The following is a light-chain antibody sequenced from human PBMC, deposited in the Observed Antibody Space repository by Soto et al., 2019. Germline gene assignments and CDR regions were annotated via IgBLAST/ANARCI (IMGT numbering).Light chain of an antibody. CDR3: SSYTSSDTYV. J-gene: IGLJ1*01. Sequence: QSALTQPASVSGSPGQSITISCSGISIDLGAYNWVSWYQQLPGKAPKLMIYDVHIRPSGVSHRFSGSKSGNTASLTISGLQAEDEAHYYCSSYTSSDTYVFGPGTKLTVL. CDR2: DVH. CDR1: SIDLGAYNW. V-gene: IGLV2-14*01.